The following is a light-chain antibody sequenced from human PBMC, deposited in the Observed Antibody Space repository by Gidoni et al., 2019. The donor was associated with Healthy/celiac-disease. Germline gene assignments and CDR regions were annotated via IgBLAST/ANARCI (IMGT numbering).Light chain of an antibody. CDR3: AAWDDSLNGVV. J-gene: IGLJ2*01. V-gene: IGLV1-44*01. CDR2: SNN. Sequence: QSVLTQPPPASGTPGQRVTISCSGSSSNIGSNTVNWYQQLPGTAPKLLIYSNNQRPSGVPDRFSRSKSGTSASLAISGLQSEDEADYYCAAWDDSLNGVVFGGGTKLTVL. CDR1: SSNIGSNT.